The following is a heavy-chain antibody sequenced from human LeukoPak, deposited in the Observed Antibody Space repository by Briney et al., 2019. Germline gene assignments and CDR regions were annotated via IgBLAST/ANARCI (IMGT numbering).Heavy chain of an antibody. Sequence: SQTLSLTCDISGDSVSSNSAAWNWIRQSPLRGLEWLGRTYYRSKWYDDYAVSVKSRITINPDTSKNQFSLQLNSVTPEDTAVYYCTRGAPVGSSREFDYWGQGTLVTVSS. CDR3: TRGAPVGSSREFDY. J-gene: IGHJ4*02. D-gene: IGHD5-24*01. CDR2: TYYRSKWYD. CDR1: GDSVSSNSAA. V-gene: IGHV6-1*01.